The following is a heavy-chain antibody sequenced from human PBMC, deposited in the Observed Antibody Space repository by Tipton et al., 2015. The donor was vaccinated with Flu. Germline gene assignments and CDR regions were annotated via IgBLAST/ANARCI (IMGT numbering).Heavy chain of an antibody. CDR1: GGSLSSFY. CDR3: TRDLRGYSGYTGGDAFDM. Sequence: TLSLTCTVSGGSLSSFYWTWIRQPAGKGLEWIGRISTSGSTNYNASLESRVTMSRDTSKNHFSLRLSSATAADTALYYCTRDLRGYSGYTGGDAFDMWGQGIMVIVSS. CDR2: ISTSGST. V-gene: IGHV4-4*07. J-gene: IGHJ3*02. D-gene: IGHD5-12*01.